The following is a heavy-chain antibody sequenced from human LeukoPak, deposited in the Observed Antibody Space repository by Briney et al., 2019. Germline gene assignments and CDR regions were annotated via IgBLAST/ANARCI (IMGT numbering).Heavy chain of an antibody. CDR1: GGTFSSYA. D-gene: IGHD2-15*01. V-gene: IGHV1-69*04. CDR3: ATVVPNDYYYYYGMDV. J-gene: IGHJ6*04. CDR2: IIPIFGIA. Sequence: EASVKVSCKASGGTFSSYAISWVRQAPGQGLEWMGRIIPIFGIANYAQKFQGRVTITADKSTSTAYMELSSLRSEDTAVYYCATVVPNDYYYYYGMDVWGKGTTVTVSS.